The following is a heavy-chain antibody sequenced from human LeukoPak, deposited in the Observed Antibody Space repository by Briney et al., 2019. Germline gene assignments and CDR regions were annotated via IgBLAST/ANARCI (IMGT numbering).Heavy chain of an antibody. CDR1: GGCISSYY. V-gene: IGHV4-4*07. Sequence: SETLSLTCTVSGGCISSYYWSWIRQPAGKGLEWIGRIYTSGSTNYNPSLKSRVTMSVDTSKNQFSLKLSSVTAADTAVYYCARDGAVAGQNYYYYYMDVWGKGTTVTVSS. D-gene: IGHD6-19*01. J-gene: IGHJ6*03. CDR3: ARDGAVAGQNYYYYYMDV. CDR2: IYTSGST.